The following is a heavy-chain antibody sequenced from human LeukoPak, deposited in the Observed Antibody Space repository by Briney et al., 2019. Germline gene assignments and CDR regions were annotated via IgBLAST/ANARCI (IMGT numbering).Heavy chain of an antibody. J-gene: IGHJ4*02. CDR2: IWHDGSNK. Sequence: GGSLRLSCAASGFTFSTYVIHWVRQAPGKGLEWVALIWHDGSNKYYGDSVKDRFTISRDNSKNTLYLQMDSLRDEDTAVYYCARDRGYTYGHPLGYWGQGTLVTVSS. CDR1: GFTFSTYV. CDR3: ARDRGYTYGHPLGY. D-gene: IGHD5-18*01. V-gene: IGHV3-33*01.